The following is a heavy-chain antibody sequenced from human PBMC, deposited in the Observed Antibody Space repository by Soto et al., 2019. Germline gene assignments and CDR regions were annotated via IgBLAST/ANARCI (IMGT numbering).Heavy chain of an antibody. CDR2: ISHSGTT. CDR1: GGSFSGYN. CDR3: ARNLPVRRSTRFDS. V-gene: IGHV4-34*01. J-gene: IGHJ5*01. Sequence: PSETLSLTCAVYGGSFSGYNWSWLRQSPGKGLEWIGEISHSGTTNYNPSLKSRITISPDTSKSQFSLKLRSVTAADTAVYYCARNLPVRRSTRFDSWGQGTMVTV. D-gene: IGHD2-15*01.